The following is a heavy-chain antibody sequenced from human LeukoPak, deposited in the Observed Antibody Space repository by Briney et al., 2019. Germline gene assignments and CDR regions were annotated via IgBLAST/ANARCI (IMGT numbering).Heavy chain of an antibody. V-gene: IGHV4-61*01. CDR3: ARDRGGYCTTTKCPEGYYLGLDV. J-gene: IGHJ6*02. Sequence: SETLSLTCTVSGGSVSSGSFYRSWIRQPPGKGLEWIGNIYYTGNTKYNPSLKSRLTFSLDTSKRQFSLKVRSVTAADTAVYYCARDRGGYCTTTKCPEGYYLGLDVWGRGTTVTVSS. CDR2: IYYTGNT. D-gene: IGHD2-8*01. CDR1: GGSVSSGSFY.